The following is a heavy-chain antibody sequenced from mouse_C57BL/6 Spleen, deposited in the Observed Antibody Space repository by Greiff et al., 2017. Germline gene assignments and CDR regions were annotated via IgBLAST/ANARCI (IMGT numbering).Heavy chain of an antibody. CDR1: GYTFTDYY. V-gene: IGHV1-26*01. J-gene: IGHJ2*01. D-gene: IGHD1-1*02. Sequence: EVKLQQSGPELVKPGASVKISCKASGYTFTDYYMNWVKQSHGKSLEWIGDINPNNGGTSYNQKFKGKATLTVDKSSSTAYMDLRSLTSEDSAVYYCARSLYGHYFDYWGQGTTLTVSS. CDR3: ARSLYGHYFDY. CDR2: INPNNGGT.